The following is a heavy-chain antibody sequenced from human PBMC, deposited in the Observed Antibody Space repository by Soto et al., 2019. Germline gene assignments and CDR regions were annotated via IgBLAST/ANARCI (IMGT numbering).Heavy chain of an antibody. CDR3: TRGSTGTTSR. CDR1: GFTFGDYA. V-gene: IGHV3-49*03. J-gene: IGHJ4*02. CDR2: IRSKAYGGTT. Sequence: GGSLRLSCTASGFTFGDYAMSWFRQAPGRGLEWVGFIRSKAYGGTTEYAASVKGRFTISRDDSKSIAYLQMDGLKTEDTAVYYCTRGSTGTTSRWGQGTLVTVSS. D-gene: IGHD1-7*01.